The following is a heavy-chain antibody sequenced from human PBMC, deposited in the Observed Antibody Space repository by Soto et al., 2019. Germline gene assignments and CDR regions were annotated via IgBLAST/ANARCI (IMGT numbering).Heavy chain of an antibody. CDR1: GFTFSDYY. CDR3: ARDGTEYYGEYYDY. J-gene: IGHJ4*02. D-gene: IGHD4-17*01. Sequence: QVQLVESGGGLVKPGGSLRLSCATSGFTFSDYYMSWIRQAPGKWLEWVSYIGTRGNTKYYADSVRGRFTISRDNAKNSLYLQMNSLRADDTAVYYWARDGTEYYGEYYDYWGQGIPVTVSS. V-gene: IGHV3-11*01. CDR2: IGTRGNTK.